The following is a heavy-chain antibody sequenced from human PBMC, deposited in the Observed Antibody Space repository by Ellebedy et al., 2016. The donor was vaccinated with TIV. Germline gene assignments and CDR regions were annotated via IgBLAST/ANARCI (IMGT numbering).Heavy chain of an antibody. Sequence: PGGSLRLSCAASGFTFSSYAMSRVRQAPGKGLEWVSVISGSGGSTYYADSVKGRFTISRDNSNNTLYLQMNSLRAEDTAVYYCAKDYSGLRGLDVWGQGTTVTVS. D-gene: IGHD5-12*01. CDR1: GFTFSSYA. J-gene: IGHJ6*02. V-gene: IGHV3-23*01. CDR3: AKDYSGLRGLDV. CDR2: ISGSGGST.